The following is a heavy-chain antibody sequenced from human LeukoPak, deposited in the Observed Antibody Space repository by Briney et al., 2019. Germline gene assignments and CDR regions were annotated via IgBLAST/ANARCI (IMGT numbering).Heavy chain of an antibody. CDR3: VRVDDYTLIGPGELAFDI. J-gene: IGHJ3*02. V-gene: IGHV4-59*01. Sequence: KPSETLSLTCTVSGGSISSYYWSWIRQPPGKGLEWIGYIYYSGSTNYNPSLKSRVTISVDTSKNQFSLKLSSVTAADTAVYYCVRVDDYTLIGPGELAFDIWGQGTMVTVSS. CDR2: IYYSGST. CDR1: GGSISSYY. D-gene: IGHD3-16*01.